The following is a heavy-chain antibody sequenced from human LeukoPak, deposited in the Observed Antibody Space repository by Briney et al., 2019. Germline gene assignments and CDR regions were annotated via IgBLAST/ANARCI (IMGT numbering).Heavy chain of an antibody. V-gene: IGHV3-23*01. CDR2: ISISGGTT. J-gene: IGHJ4*02. CDR1: AFAFSNHA. Sequence: GGSLRLSCTASAFAFSNHAMSWVRQAPGKGLEWVSSISISGGTTYYTDSVKGRFTISRENSKSTLYLQMNNLRADDAAVYYCANEIRPNDYWGQGTLVTVSS. D-gene: IGHD4-17*01. CDR3: ANEIRPNDY.